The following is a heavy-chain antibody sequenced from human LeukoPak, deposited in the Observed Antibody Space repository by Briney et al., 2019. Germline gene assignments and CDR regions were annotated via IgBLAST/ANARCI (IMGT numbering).Heavy chain of an antibody. J-gene: IGHJ6*03. CDR1: GFTFSSYE. CDR3: ATLPAKPSIAARPNYYYYMDV. CDR2: ISSNGSTI. D-gene: IGHD6-6*01. Sequence: GGSLRPSCAASGFTFSSYEMNWVRQAPGKGLEWVSYISSNGSTIYYADSVKGRFTISRDNAKNSLYLQMNSLRAEDTAVYYCATLPAKPSIAARPNYYYYMDVWGKGTTVTVSS. V-gene: IGHV3-48*03.